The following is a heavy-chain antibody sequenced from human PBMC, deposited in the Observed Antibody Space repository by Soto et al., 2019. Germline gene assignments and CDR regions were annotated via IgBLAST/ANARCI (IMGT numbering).Heavy chain of an antibody. CDR3: ARESSVAGPSPLYYYYYGMDV. CDR1: GDSVSSNSAA. Sequence: SQTLSLTCVISGDSVSSNSAAWNWIRQSPSRGLEWLGRTYYRSKWYNDYAVSVKSRITINPDTSKNQFSLQLNSVTPEDTAVYYCARESSVAGPSPLYYYYYGMDVWGQGTTVTVSS. V-gene: IGHV6-1*01. D-gene: IGHD6-19*01. J-gene: IGHJ6*02. CDR2: TYYRSKWYN.